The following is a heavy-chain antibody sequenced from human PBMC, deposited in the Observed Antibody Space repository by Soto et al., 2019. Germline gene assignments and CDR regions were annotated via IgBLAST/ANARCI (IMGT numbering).Heavy chain of an antibody. CDR1: GGTFSSYA. CDR3: ARDLRGYCSSTSCYTNGMDV. D-gene: IGHD2-2*02. CDR2: IIPIFGTA. Sequence: SVKVSCKVSGGTFSSYAISWVRQAPGQGLEWMGGIIPIFGTANYAQKFQGRVTITADESTSTAYMELSSLRSEDTAVYYCARDLRGYCSSTSCYTNGMDVWGEGTTVTVSS. V-gene: IGHV1-69*13. J-gene: IGHJ6*04.